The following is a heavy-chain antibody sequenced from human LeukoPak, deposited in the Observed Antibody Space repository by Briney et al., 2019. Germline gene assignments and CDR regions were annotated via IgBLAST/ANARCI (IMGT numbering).Heavy chain of an antibody. J-gene: IGHJ4*02. CDR3: AGGQNNYYDSSGYGGPSDY. Sequence: SETLSLTCTVSGGSISSYYWSWIRQPPGKGLEWIGYIYYSGSTNYNPSLKSRVTISVDTSKNQFSLKLSSVTAADTAVYYCAGGQNNYYDSSGYGGPSDYWGQGTLVTVSS. CDR2: IYYSGST. D-gene: IGHD3-22*01. V-gene: IGHV4-59*01. CDR1: GGSISSYY.